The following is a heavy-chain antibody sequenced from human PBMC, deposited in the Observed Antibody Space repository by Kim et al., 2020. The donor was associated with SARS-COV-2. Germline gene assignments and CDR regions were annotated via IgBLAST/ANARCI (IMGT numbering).Heavy chain of an antibody. CDR3: ARRNYGSGNYGGMDV. V-gene: IGHV3-48*02. CDR2: IISSANTK. Sequence: SLILSFSSSGFTFSISSIIWVLQAPGNGLEFFSYIISSANTKSYADSVKGRFTISRDNAKKSLYLQMDSLRDEDTAVYYCARRNYGSGNYGGMDVWGQGTMVTVSS. J-gene: IGHJ6*02. D-gene: IGHD3-10*01. CDR1: GFTFSISS.